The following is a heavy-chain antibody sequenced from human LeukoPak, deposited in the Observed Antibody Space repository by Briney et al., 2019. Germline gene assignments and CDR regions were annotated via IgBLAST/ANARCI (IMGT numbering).Heavy chain of an antibody. D-gene: IGHD3-10*01. CDR1: GFTFSDHY. Sequence: PAGGSLRLSCAASGFTFSDHYMDWVRQAPGKGLEWVGRSRNKANSYTTEYAASVKGRFTISRDDSKSSLYLQMNSLKTEDTAMYYCTRDFPRGGDWGQGTLVTVSS. J-gene: IGHJ4*02. V-gene: IGHV3-72*01. CDR2: SRNKANSYTT. CDR3: TRDFPRGGD.